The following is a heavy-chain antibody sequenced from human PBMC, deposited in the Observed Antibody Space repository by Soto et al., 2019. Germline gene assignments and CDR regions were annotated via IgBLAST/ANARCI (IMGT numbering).Heavy chain of an antibody. CDR1: GFTFSSYA. CDR3: ARDGVLGGNSGVGY. CDR2: ISYDGSNK. J-gene: IGHJ4*02. D-gene: IGHD2-21*02. Sequence: QVQLVESGGGVVQPGRSLRLSCAASGFTFSSYAMHWVRQAPGKGLEWVAVISYDGSNKYYADSVKGRFTISRDNSKNTLYLQMNSLRAEDTAVYYCARDGVLGGNSGVGYWGQGTLVTVSS. V-gene: IGHV3-30-3*01.